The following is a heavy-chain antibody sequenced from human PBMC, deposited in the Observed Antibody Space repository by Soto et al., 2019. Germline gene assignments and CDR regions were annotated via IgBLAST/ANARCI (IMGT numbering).Heavy chain of an antibody. CDR1: GGSFSGYY. Sequence: SETLSLTCAVYGGSFSGYYWSWIRQPPGKGLEWIGEINHSGSTNYNPSLKSRVTISVDTSKNQFSLKLSSVTAADTAVYYCRVVVPAAIIGDDAFDIWGQGTMVTVSS. V-gene: IGHV4-34*01. CDR2: INHSGST. CDR3: RVVVPAAIIGDDAFDI. J-gene: IGHJ3*02. D-gene: IGHD2-2*02.